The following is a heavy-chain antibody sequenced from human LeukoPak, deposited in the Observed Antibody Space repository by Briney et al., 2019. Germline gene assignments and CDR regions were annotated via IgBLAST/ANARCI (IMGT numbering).Heavy chain of an antibody. CDR1: GFTFSTYG. V-gene: IGHV3-23*01. CDR3: SKGGRYCGSTSCRYSNYYMDV. Sequence: GGSLRLSCAASGFTFSTYGMSWVRQAPGKGLEWVSTISGGGRSTYYADSVMGRFTISRANYKNTLYLQMHSLRAGDTAVYYCSKGGRYCGSTSCRYSNYYMDVWGKGTTVTISS. J-gene: IGHJ6*03. D-gene: IGHD2-2*01. CDR2: ISGGGRST.